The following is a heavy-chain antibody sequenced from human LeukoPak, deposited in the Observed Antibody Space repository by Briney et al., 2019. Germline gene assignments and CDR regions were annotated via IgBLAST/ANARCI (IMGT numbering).Heavy chain of an antibody. J-gene: IGHJ4*02. D-gene: IGHD3-3*01. Sequence: WRSLRLSCAASGFGFISYSMNGFRHALFFFLEGVSWIGSSSSYISYADSVKGRFPISRDNAKNSLYLQMNSLRAEDTAVYYCASVDFWSGLGDYWGQGTLVTVSS. V-gene: IGHV3-21*01. CDR2: IGSSSSYI. CDR3: ASVDFWSGLGDY. CDR1: GFGFISYS.